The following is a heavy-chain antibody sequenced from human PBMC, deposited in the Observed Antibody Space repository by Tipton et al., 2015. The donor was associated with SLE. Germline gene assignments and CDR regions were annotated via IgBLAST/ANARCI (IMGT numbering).Heavy chain of an antibody. Sequence: TLSLTCTVSGGSISSGSYYWSWIRQPAGKGLEWIGRIYTSGSTNYNPSLKSRVTISIDTSKNQFSLKLNSVTAADTAVYYCARPNSSGYYYNYWGQGTLVTVSS. D-gene: IGHD3-22*01. J-gene: IGHJ4*02. V-gene: IGHV4-61*02. CDR3: ARPNSSGYYYNY. CDR2: IYTSGST. CDR1: GGSISSGSYY.